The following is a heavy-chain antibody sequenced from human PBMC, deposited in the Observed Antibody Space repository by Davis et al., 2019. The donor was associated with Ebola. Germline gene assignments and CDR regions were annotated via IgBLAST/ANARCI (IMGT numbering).Heavy chain of an antibody. J-gene: IGHJ4*02. CDR3: ARVAGSSAY. Sequence: GASLKISCAASGFTFSGSAMHWVRQAPGKGLEWISYISSSGSTIYYADSVKGRFTISRNNAKNSLYLQMNILTEDDTAVYYCARVAGSSAYWGQGTLVTVSS. CDR2: ISSSGSTI. V-gene: IGHV3-48*03. D-gene: IGHD6-19*01. CDR1: GFTFSGSA.